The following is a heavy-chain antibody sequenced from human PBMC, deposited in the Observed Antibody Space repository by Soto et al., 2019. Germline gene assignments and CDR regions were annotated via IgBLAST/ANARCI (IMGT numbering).Heavy chain of an antibody. CDR1: GYTFTSYG. CDR3: ARSGRPGYYYYIMDV. CDR2: ISVYNGNT. Sequence: ASVKVSCKASGYTFTSYGVSWVRQAPGQGLEWMGWISVYNGNTKYAQKLQGRVTMTTDTSTSTAYMELRGLRSDDTAVYYCARSGRPGYYYYIMDVWRQVTTVTVSS. J-gene: IGHJ6*02. D-gene: IGHD3-10*01. V-gene: IGHV1-18*01.